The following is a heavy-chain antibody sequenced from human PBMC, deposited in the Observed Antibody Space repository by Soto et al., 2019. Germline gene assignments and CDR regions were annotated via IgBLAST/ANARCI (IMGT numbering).Heavy chain of an antibody. CDR2: IYWDDDK. J-gene: IGHJ4*02. D-gene: IGHD3-3*01. CDR3: AHRVLRTVFGLVTTTAIYFDF. V-gene: IGHV2-5*02. CDR1: GFSLTTSGVG. Sequence: QITLNESGPTVVRPTETLTLTCRFSGFSLTTSGVGVGWIRQSPGKAPEGLALIYWDDDKRYSASLKSRLTITKDTSKNQVVLTVSVLDPTDTATYYCAHRVLRTVFGLVTTTAIYFDFWGQGTPVAVSS.